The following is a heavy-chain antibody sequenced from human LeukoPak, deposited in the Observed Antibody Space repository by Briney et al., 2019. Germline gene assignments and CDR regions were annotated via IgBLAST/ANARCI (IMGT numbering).Heavy chain of an antibody. CDR1: GYTFTSYG. D-gene: IGHD4-17*01. V-gene: IGHV1-18*01. CDR2: ISAYNGNT. J-gene: IGHJ5*02. Sequence: ASVKVSCKASGYTFTSYGISWVRQAPGQGLEWMGWISAYNGNTNYAQKLQGRVTMTTDTSTSTTYMELRSLRSDDTAVYYCARLSSHYGDYKVDPWGQGTLVTVSS. CDR3: ARLSSHYGDYKVDP.